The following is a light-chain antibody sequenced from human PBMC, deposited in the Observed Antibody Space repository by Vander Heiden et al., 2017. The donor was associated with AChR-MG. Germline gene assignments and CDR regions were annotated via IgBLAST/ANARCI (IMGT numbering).Light chain of an antibody. Sequence: DVQMPQSPSSLSASVGASVTIPCRASQGIGNSLAWYQQKPGEVPEVLIYGAYTLQSGVPSRFSGSGFGTDFTLTISSLQPEDVATYYCQKYNGAPWTFGQGTKVEIK. J-gene: IGKJ1*01. CDR2: GAY. CDR1: QGIGNS. V-gene: IGKV1-27*01. CDR3: QKYNGAPWT.